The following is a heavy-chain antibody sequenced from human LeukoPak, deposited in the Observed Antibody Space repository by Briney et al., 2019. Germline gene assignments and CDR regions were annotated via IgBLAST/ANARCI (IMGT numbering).Heavy chain of an antibody. CDR2: ISADSATT. D-gene: IGHD1-26*01. CDR1: GFNFGSYS. CDR3: ARDRVGAATGGTYYYYMDV. Sequence: PGGSLRLSCAASGFNFGSYSMTWVRQAPGKGLEWVSVISADSATTFYADSVKGQFTISRDNSKNTLYLQMNSLRAEDTAAYYCARDRVGAATGGTYYYYMDVWGKGTTVTISS. J-gene: IGHJ6*03. V-gene: IGHV3-23*01.